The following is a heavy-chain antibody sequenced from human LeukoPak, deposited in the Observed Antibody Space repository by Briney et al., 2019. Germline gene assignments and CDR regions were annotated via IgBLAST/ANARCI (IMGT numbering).Heavy chain of an antibody. CDR1: GGSFSGYY. J-gene: IGHJ4*02. CDR3: AGGRASNIVVVPAAIFDY. CDR2: INHSGST. Sequence: PSETLSLTCAVYGGSFSGYYWSWIRQPPGKGLEWIGEINHSGSTNYNPSLKSRVTISLDTSKNQFSLKLSSVTAADTAVYYCAGGRASNIVVVPAAIFDYWGQGTLVTVSS. V-gene: IGHV4-34*01. D-gene: IGHD2-2*01.